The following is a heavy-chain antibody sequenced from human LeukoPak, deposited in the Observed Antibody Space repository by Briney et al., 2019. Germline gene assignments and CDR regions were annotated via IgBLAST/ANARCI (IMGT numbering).Heavy chain of an antibody. Sequence: SETLSLTCTVSGYSINSGYYWGWIRQPPGKGLEWIGTIFHSGSTYSKPSLKSRVTISVDTSKNQFSLKLSSVTAADTAVYYCARLNYYGFDYWGQGTLVTFSS. CDR3: ARLNYYGFDY. CDR2: IFHSGST. D-gene: IGHD1-26*01. J-gene: IGHJ4*02. CDR1: GYSINSGYY. V-gene: IGHV4-38-2*02.